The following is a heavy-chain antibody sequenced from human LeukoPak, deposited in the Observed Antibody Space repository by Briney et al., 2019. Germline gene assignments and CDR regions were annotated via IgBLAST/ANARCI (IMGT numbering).Heavy chain of an antibody. CDR2: ISYGGSNK. Sequence: GGSLRLSCAASGFTFSSYAMHWVRQAPGKGLEWVAVISYGGSNKYYADSVKGRFTISRDNSKNTLYLQMNSLRAEDTAVYYCARDLNYYDSSGYSLGAFGIWGQGTMVTVSS. D-gene: IGHD3-22*01. CDR3: ARDLNYYDSSGYSLGAFGI. V-gene: IGHV3-30-3*01. CDR1: GFTFSSYA. J-gene: IGHJ3*02.